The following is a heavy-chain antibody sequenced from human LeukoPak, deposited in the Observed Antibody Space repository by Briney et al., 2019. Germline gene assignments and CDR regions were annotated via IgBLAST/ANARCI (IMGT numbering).Heavy chain of an antibody. CDR1: GITLSNYG. J-gene: IGHJ4*02. Sequence: GGSLRLSCAFSGITLSNYGMSWVRQAPGKGLEWVAGISDSGGRTNYADSVKGRFTISRDNPKNTLYLQVNSLRAEDTAVYFCAKRGVVIRVILVGFHKEAYYFDSWGQGALVTVSS. CDR3: AKRGVVIRVILVGFHKEAYYFDS. V-gene: IGHV3-23*01. CDR2: ISDSGGRT. D-gene: IGHD3-22*01.